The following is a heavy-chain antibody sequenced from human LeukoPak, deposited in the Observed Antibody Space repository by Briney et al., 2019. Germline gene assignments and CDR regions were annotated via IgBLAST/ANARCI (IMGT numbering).Heavy chain of an antibody. CDR3: ASGGRVGDIFDI. V-gene: IGHV3-74*01. J-gene: IGHJ3*02. CDR1: GFTFSSNW. D-gene: IGHD2-15*01. Sequence: PGGSLRLSCAAPGFTFSSNWMYWVRQASGKRLVWVSRINRDGSSIGYADSVKGRFTISRDNARNTLYLQMNSLRAEDTALYYCASGGRVGDIFDIWGQGTMVTVSS. CDR2: INRDGSSI.